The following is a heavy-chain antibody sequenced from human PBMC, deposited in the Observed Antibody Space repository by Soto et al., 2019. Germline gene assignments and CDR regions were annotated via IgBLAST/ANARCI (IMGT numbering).Heavy chain of an antibody. CDR3: ATDVDTAAYCFDY. J-gene: IGHJ4*02. CDR1: GGSFSSYA. V-gene: IGHV1-69*13. D-gene: IGHD5-18*01. CDR2: IIPIFGTA. Sequence: ASVKVSCKASGGSFSSYAISWVRQAPGQGLEWMGGIIPIFGTANYAQKFQGRVTITADESTSTAYMELSSLRSEDTAVYYCATDVDTAAYCFDYWGQGTLVTVSS.